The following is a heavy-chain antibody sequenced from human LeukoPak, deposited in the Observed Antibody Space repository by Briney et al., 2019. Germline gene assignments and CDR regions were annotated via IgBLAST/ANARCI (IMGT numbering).Heavy chain of an antibody. CDR2: IIPIFGTA. V-gene: IGHV1-69*05. CDR3: ARDAQGWDGYNDTSGY. J-gene: IGHJ4*02. D-gene: IGHD5-24*01. Sequence: SVKVSCKASGGTFSSYVLSWVRQAPGQGLEWMGRIIPIFGTANYAQKFQGRVTITTDVSTSTAYIELSSLRSEDTAVYYCARDAQGWDGYNDTSGYWGQETLVTVSS. CDR1: GGTFSSYV.